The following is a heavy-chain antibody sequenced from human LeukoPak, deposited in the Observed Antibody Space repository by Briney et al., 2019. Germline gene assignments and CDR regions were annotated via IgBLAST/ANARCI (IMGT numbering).Heavy chain of an antibody. Sequence: PSETLSLTCTVSGYSISSGDYWGWIRQPPGKGLEWIGSIYHSGSTYYNPSLKSRVTISVDTSKNQFSLKLSSVTAADTAVYYCAREPKYYYDSSGGSYWSQGTLVTVSS. J-gene: IGHJ4*02. CDR2: IYHSGST. CDR1: GYSISSGDY. D-gene: IGHD3-22*01. CDR3: AREPKYYYDSSGGSY. V-gene: IGHV4-38-2*02.